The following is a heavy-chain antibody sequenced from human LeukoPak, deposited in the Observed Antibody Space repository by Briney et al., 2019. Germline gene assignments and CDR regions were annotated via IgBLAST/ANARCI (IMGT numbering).Heavy chain of an antibody. CDR1: GFTFSSYG. CDR3: AKDQGENTVRWFDP. J-gene: IGHJ5*02. D-gene: IGHD3-16*01. CDR2: IRYDGSNK. Sequence: GGSLRLSCAASGFTFSSYGMHWVRQAPGKGLEWVAFIRYDGSNKYYADSVKGRFTISRDNSKNTLYLQMNSLRAEDTAVYYCAKDQGENTVRWFDPWGQGTLVTVSS. V-gene: IGHV3-30*02.